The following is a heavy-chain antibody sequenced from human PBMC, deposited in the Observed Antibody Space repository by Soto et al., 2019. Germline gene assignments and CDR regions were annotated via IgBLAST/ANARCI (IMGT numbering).Heavy chain of an antibody. J-gene: IGHJ4*02. CDR1: GGSITSSNYY. V-gene: IGHV4-39*01. CDR2: IYYSGST. Sequence: QLQLQESGPGLVKPSETLSLTCTVSGGSITSSNYYWGWIRQPPGKGLEWIGSIYYSGSTYYYPSLKSRVTISVATSNTQFSLKLSSVTAADPAVYSCARQVAGTPYFDYWGQGTLVTVSS. CDR3: ARQVAGTPYFDY. D-gene: IGHD6-19*01.